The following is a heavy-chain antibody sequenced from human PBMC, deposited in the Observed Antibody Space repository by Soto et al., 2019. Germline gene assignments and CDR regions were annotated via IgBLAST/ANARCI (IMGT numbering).Heavy chain of an antibody. Sequence: QVQLVQSGAEVKKPGSSVKVSCKASGGTFSSYAISWVRQAPGQGLEWMGGIIPIFGTANYAQKFQGRVTITADESTSTAYMGLSSLRSEDTAVYYCARVTDTAMVGSVDYLGQGTLVTVSS. CDR1: GGTFSSYA. V-gene: IGHV1-69*01. CDR3: ARVTDTAMVGSVDY. CDR2: IIPIFGTA. J-gene: IGHJ4*02. D-gene: IGHD5-18*01.